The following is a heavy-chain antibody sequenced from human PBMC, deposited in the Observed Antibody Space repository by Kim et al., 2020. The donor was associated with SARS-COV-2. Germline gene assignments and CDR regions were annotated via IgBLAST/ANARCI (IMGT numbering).Heavy chain of an antibody. CDR3: GDLGAGY. D-gene: IGHD3-16*01. CDR2: IRNQAKSYTT. Sequence: GGSLRLSCAGSGFSFSDHYMEWVRQAPGQGLEWVALIRNQAKSYTTEYAASVKGRFTISRDDSRNSLYLQMNSLKTDDTAVYYCGDLGAGYWGQGTLVTVSS. J-gene: IGHJ4*02. V-gene: IGHV3-72*01. CDR1: GFSFSDHY.